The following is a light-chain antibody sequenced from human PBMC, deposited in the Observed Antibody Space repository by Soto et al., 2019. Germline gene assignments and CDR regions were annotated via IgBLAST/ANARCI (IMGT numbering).Light chain of an antibody. Sequence: DIQMTQSPSTLSASVGDRVTITCRASQSISVWLAWYQQKPGKAPKLLIYDASSLESGVPSRFSGSGSGTEFTLTISSLQPEDFATYYCQKYNSFSVTFGQGTRLEIK. V-gene: IGKV1-5*01. CDR3: QKYNSFSVT. CDR1: QSISVW. J-gene: IGKJ5*01. CDR2: DAS.